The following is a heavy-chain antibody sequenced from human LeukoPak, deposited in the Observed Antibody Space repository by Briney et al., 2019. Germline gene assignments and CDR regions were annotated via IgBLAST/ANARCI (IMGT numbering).Heavy chain of an antibody. Sequence: GGSLRLSCAASGFTFSNYWMHWVRQAPGKGLVWVSSINTDGTSTNYADSVKGRFTISRDNAKNTQYLQMNSLRAEDTAVYYCTRRGGGFDPWGQGTLVTVSS. J-gene: IGHJ5*02. V-gene: IGHV3-74*01. CDR1: GFTFSNYW. CDR2: INTDGTST. CDR3: TRRGGGFDP.